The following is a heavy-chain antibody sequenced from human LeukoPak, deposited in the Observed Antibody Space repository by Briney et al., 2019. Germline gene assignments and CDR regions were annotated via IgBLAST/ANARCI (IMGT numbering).Heavy chain of an antibody. V-gene: IGHV4-34*01. CDR3: ARGQVPAARGYNWFDP. D-gene: IGHD2-2*01. Sequence: SETLSLTCTVSGDSISGYYWNWIRQRQRIGRVWIGEINARGDTNFNPSLKSRVSISVDTSKNQFSLTLRSAIAADTAVYYCARGQVPAARGYNWFDPWGQGTLVTVSS. CDR2: INARGDT. CDR1: GDSISGYY. J-gene: IGHJ5*02.